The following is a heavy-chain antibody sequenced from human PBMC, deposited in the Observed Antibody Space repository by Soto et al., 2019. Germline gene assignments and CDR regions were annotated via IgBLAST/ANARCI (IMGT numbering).Heavy chain of an antibody. CDR1: GFTFSNYN. Sequence: EVHLVESWGGLVTPGGSLRLSCEGSGFTFSNYNMNWVRQAPGEGLEWVSSISGTSISTRYADSVQGRFTISRDNAKISLYLQMNSLTPEDTAIYYCVREFAYGDYWGQGILVTVSS. D-gene: IGHD4-17*01. CDR2: ISGTSIST. V-gene: IGHV3-21*01. J-gene: IGHJ4*02. CDR3: VREFAYGDY.